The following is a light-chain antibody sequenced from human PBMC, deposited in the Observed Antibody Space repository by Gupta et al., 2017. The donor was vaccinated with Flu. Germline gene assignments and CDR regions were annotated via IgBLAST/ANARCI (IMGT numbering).Light chain of an antibody. J-gene: IGKJ3*01. V-gene: IGKV3-20*01. Sequence: IVLTQSPGTLSLSPGERATLSCSATQSVENAYFAWYQQKPGQPARLLIYGTSSRSTGVRDRLSGCGSGGALTVTMLRLERRDLAVYYTYYYVNLPNTFGPGTKVDIK. CDR1: QSVENAY. CDR3: YYYVNLPNT. CDR2: GTS.